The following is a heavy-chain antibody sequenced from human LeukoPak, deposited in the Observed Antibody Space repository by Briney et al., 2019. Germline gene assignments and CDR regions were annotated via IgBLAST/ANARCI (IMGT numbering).Heavy chain of an antibody. Sequence: SVKSSSKTPGGTLNSYAISWVRQPPGQELAWRGGFIPIFGTANYNQRFQGRVTITADKSTSTVSMKLRGLSSADTAVYYCPGDGADGSGIFLIYYYYMDVWGKGPTVTVS. D-gene: IGHD3-10*01. CDR2: FIPIFGTA. CDR1: GGTLNSYA. CDR3: PGDGADGSGIFLIYYYYMDV. V-gene: IGHV1-69*06. J-gene: IGHJ6*03.